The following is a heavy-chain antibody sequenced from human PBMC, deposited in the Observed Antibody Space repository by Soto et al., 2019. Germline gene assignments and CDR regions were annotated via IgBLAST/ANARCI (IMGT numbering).Heavy chain of an antibody. CDR3: AKGGRFLEWLLHRRYNLAV. CDR1: GFTFSDYY. D-gene: IGHD3-3*01. V-gene: IGHV3-30*18. Sequence: GGSLRLSCAASGFTFSDYYMSWIRQAPGKGLEWVAHISSDGNNKYYADSVKGRFTISRDNSKNTLYLQMNSLRAEDTAVYYCAKGGRFLEWLLHRRYNLAVWGQGTTVTVSS. CDR2: ISSDGNNK. J-gene: IGHJ6*02.